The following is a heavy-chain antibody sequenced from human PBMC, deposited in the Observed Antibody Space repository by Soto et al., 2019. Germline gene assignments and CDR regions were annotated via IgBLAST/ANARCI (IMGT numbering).Heavy chain of an antibody. D-gene: IGHD3-10*01. J-gene: IGHJ3*02. CDR2: VSSDGNNK. CDR1: GFSFSNYG. CDR3: AKIWVVWSGEEDASDI. Sequence: QVQLVESGGGVVRPGRSLRLSCAATGFSFSNYGLHWVRQAPGKGLEWVAVVSSDGNNKFYTDSVKGRFSISRDNSKNTLYLHMNSLRIEDTAVYYCAKIWVVWSGEEDASDIWGQGTMVTVSS. V-gene: IGHV3-30*18.